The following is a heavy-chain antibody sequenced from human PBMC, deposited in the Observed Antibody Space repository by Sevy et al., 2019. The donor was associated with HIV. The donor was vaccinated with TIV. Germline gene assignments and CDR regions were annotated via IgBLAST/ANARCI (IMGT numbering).Heavy chain of an antibody. Sequence: APVKVSCKASGYTFTGYYMHWVRQAPGQGLEWMGWINPNSGGTNYAQKFQGRVTMTRDTSISTAYMELSRLRSDETAVYYCARDVWSGSYMVRYYFDYWGQGTLVTVSS. CDR3: ARDVWSGSYMVRYYFDY. D-gene: IGHD3-10*01. CDR2: INPNSGGT. J-gene: IGHJ4*02. V-gene: IGHV1-2*02. CDR1: GYTFTGYY.